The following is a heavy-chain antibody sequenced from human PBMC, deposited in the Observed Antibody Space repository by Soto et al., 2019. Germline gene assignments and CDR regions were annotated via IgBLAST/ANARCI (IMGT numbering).Heavy chain of an antibody. D-gene: IGHD3-22*01. Sequence: PGGSLRLSCAASGFTFSSHVMNWVRQAPGKGLEWVAAISGGGGTTYYGDSVEGRFTMSRDNSKNTLYLQMNSLRADDTAVYYCAREYYYDSSGYRGYYFDYWGQGTLVTVSS. J-gene: IGHJ4*02. V-gene: IGHV3-23*01. CDR1: GFTFSSHV. CDR3: AREYYYDSSGYRGYYFDY. CDR2: ISGGGGTT.